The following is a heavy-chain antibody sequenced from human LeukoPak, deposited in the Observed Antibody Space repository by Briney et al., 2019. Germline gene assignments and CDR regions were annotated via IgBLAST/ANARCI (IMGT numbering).Heavy chain of an antibody. D-gene: IGHD6-6*01. CDR2: ISDNGGST. CDR1: GFTFSSYA. CDR3: ARALIAAGHDSLFDY. Sequence: GGSLRLSCAASGFTFSSYAMHWVRQAPGKGLEYVSTISDNGGSTFYANSVKGRFTISRDNSKDTLYLQMDSLRPEDMAVYYCARALIAAGHDSLFDYWGQGTLVTVSS. J-gene: IGHJ4*02. V-gene: IGHV3-64*01.